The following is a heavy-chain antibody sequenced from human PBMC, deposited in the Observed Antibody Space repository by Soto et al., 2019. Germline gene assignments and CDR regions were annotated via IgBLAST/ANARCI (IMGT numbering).Heavy chain of an antibody. Sequence: ASVKVSCKASGYTFTSYGISWVRQAPGQGPEWMGWISAYNGNTNYAQKPQGRVTMTTDTSTSTAYMELRSLRSDDTAVYYCARHVLQLERIDYYYGMDVWGQGTTVTVSS. CDR2: ISAYNGNT. J-gene: IGHJ6*02. D-gene: IGHD1-1*01. CDR1: GYTFTSYG. CDR3: ARHVLQLERIDYYYGMDV. V-gene: IGHV1-18*01.